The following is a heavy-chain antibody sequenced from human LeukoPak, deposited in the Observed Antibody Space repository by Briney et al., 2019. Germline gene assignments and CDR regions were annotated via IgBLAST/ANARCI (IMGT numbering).Heavy chain of an antibody. CDR1: GYTFTGYY. Sequence: GASVKVSCKASGYTFTGYYMHGVRQAPGQGLAWMGWINPNSGGTNYAQKFQGRVTMTRDTSISTAYMELSRLRSDDTAVYYCARDFRAAMVSDWFDPWGQGTLVTVSS. V-gene: IGHV1-2*02. J-gene: IGHJ5*02. CDR3: ARDFRAAMVSDWFDP. D-gene: IGHD5-18*01. CDR2: INPNSGGT.